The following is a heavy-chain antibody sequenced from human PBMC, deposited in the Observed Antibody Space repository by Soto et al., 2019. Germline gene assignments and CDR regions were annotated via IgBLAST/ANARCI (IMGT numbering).Heavy chain of an antibody. CDR3: VQGRYPTMATPLDH. D-gene: IGHD1-1*01. Sequence: LRLSCAASGFTFDNCGMHWVRQAPGKGLEWVSGISWDSGTIGYADSVKGRFTISRGDAKNSLYLQMNSLRREDTALYYCVQGRYPTMATPLDHWGQGTLVTVSS. V-gene: IGHV3-9*01. J-gene: IGHJ5*02. CDR2: ISWDSGTI. CDR1: GFTFDNCG.